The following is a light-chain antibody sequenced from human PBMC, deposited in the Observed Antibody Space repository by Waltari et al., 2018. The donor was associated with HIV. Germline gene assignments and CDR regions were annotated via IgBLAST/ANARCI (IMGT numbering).Light chain of an antibody. CDR3: QQYYSTPPT. CDR1: PSIFYSSRNANY. Sequence: DIVMTPSPHSLALSLGARATLPCKSSPSIFYSSRNANYLAWYQQKPGQSPKLLIYWASSRASGVPDRFSGSGSRTDFTLSISSLQSEDVAVYFCQQYYSTPPTFGQGTRVEIK. CDR2: WAS. V-gene: IGKV4-1*01. J-gene: IGKJ1*01.